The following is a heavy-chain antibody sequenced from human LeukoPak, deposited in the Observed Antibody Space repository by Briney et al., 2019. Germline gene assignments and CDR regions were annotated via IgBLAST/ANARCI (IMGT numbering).Heavy chain of an antibody. D-gene: IGHD2-21*02. CDR2: INHSGSP. CDR1: GGSFSGYY. Sequence: SETLSLTCAVYGGSFSGYYWSWIRQPPGKGLEWIGEINHSGSPNYNASLKSRVTISVDTSKNQFSLKVSSVTAADTAVYHCARAGHYFGGDRSQRYGMDVWGQGTTVTVSS. V-gene: IGHV4-34*01. CDR3: ARAGHYFGGDRSQRYGMDV. J-gene: IGHJ6*02.